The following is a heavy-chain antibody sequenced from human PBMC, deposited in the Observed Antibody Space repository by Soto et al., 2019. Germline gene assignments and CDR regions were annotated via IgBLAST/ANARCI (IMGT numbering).Heavy chain of an antibody. CDR2: INSDGSST. D-gene: IGHD3-22*01. CDR1: GFTFSSYW. CDR3: ARDRPGYYYDSSGYPSASDY. J-gene: IGHJ4*02. Sequence: PGGSLRLSCAASGFTFSSYWMHWVRQTPGKGLVWVSRINSDGSSTSYADSVKGRFTISRDNAKNTLYLQMNSLRAEDTAVYYCARDRPGYYYDSSGYPSASDYWGQGTLVTVSS. V-gene: IGHV3-74*01.